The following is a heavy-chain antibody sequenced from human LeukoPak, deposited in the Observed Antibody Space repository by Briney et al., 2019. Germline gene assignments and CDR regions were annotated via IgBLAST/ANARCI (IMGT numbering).Heavy chain of an antibody. CDR3: ARDSRLRLASSSEWSY. V-gene: IGHV3-48*03. CDR2: IRGSGISI. D-gene: IGHD6-6*01. CDR1: GCTFSSCE. J-gene: IGHJ4*02. Sequence: GWALRLSCAASGCTFSSCEMNWVLQAAGKGREGVAYIRGSGISIYNADSVKGRFTISRDNAKNSLFLQMNSLSPDDTAVYYSARDSRLRLASSSEWSYWGQGTLVTVSS.